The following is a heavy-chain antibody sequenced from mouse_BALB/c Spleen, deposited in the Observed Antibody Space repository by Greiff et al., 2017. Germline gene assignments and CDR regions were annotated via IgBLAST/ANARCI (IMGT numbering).Heavy chain of an antibody. D-gene: IGHD2-4*01. V-gene: IGHV5-6-5*01. J-gene: IGHJ2*01. CDR3: AGGRRPSTMITKYYFDY. Sequence: EVQLVESGGGLVKPGGSLKLSCAASGFTFSSYALSWVRQTPEKRLEWVASISSGGSTYYPDSVKGRFTISRDNARNILYLQMSSLRSEDTAMYYCAGGRRPSTMITKYYFDYWGQGSTLTV. CDR2: ISSGGST. CDR1: GFTFSSYA.